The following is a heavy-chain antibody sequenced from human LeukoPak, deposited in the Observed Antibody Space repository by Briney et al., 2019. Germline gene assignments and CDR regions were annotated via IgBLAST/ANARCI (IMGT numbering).Heavy chain of an antibody. CDR3: ARDLLRYFDWSPI. CDR1: GFTFSSYS. Sequence: GGSLRLSCAASGFTFSSYSMNWVRQAPGKGLEWVSSISSSSSYIYYADSVKGRFTISRDNAKNSLYLQMNSLRAEDTAVYYCARDLLRYFDWSPIWGQGTLVTVSS. V-gene: IGHV3-21*01. D-gene: IGHD3-9*01. CDR2: ISSSSSYI. J-gene: IGHJ4*02.